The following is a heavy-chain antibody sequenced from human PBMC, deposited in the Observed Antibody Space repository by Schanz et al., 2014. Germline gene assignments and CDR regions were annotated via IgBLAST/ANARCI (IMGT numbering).Heavy chain of an antibody. V-gene: IGHV3-48*01. J-gene: IGHJ1*01. CDR2: IATSSSTR. CDR3: ASGVHVSSLQKGLQF. D-gene: IGHD3-10*01. CDR1: GFTVSSDH. Sequence: EVQLVESGGGLVQPGGSLRLSCAVSGFTVSSDHMNWVRQVPGKGLEWLSYIATSSSTRHYADSVKGRVTISRDNAKNSVSLQMRRLRVEDTAVYYCASGVHVSSLQKGLQFWGRGTLVIVSS.